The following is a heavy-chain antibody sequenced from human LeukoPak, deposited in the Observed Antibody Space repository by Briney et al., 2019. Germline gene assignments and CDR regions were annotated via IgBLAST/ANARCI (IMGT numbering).Heavy chain of an antibody. D-gene: IGHD6-13*01. J-gene: IGHJ5*02. V-gene: IGHV1-24*01. Sequence: ASVKVSCKVSGYTPTELSMHWVRQAPGKGLEWMGGFDPEDGETIYAQKFQGRVTMTEDTSTDTAYMELSSLRSEDTAVYYCATAGGIAAAGTSWFDPWGQGTLVTVSS. CDR1: GYTPTELS. CDR2: FDPEDGET. CDR3: ATAGGIAAAGTSWFDP.